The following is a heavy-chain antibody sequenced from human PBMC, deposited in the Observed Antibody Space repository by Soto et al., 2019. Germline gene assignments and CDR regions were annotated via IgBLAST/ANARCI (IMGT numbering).Heavy chain of an antibody. CDR3: ARDVASAVTRWFDP. CDR2: SNPSGGSP. D-gene: IGHD6-13*01. V-gene: IGHV1-46*01. J-gene: IGHJ5*02. CDR1: RNTFSNYY. Sequence: QVQLVQSGAEVKKPGASVKVSCKASRNTFSNYYIHWVRQAPGQGLEWMGISNPSGGSPTYAQRFQGRVTMTRDTFTSTVYLELSSLRSDDTAVYYCARDVASAVTRWFDPWGQGTLVTVSS.